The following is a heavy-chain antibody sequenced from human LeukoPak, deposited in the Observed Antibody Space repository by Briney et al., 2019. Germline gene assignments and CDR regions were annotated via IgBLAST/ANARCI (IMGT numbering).Heavy chain of an antibody. D-gene: IGHD3-22*01. Sequence: GESLQISCKGSGYSLTSYWISWVRQMPGKGLEWMGRIDPSDSYTNYSPSFQGHVTISADKSISTAYLQWSSLKASDTAMYYCARGEDSSGYYRAIGDIWGERTMVTVSS. CDR1: GYSLTSYW. CDR2: IDPSDSYT. CDR3: ARGEDSSGYYRAIGDI. J-gene: IGHJ3*02. V-gene: IGHV5-10-1*01.